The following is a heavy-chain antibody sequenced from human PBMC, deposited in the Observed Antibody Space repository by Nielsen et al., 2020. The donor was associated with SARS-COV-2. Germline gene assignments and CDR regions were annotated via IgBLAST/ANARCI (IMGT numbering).Heavy chain of an antibody. J-gene: IGHJ6*03. D-gene: IGHD6-6*01. CDR3: AREDSSSSPPGDYYYYYMDV. V-gene: IGHV3-48*01. Sequence: GGSLRLSCAASGFTFSSYSMNWVRQAPGKGLEWVSYISSSSSTIYYADSVKGRFTISRDNAKNSLYLQMNSLRAEDTAVYYCAREDSSSSPPGDYYYYYMDVWGKGTTVTVSS. CDR1: GFTFSSYS. CDR2: ISSSSSTI.